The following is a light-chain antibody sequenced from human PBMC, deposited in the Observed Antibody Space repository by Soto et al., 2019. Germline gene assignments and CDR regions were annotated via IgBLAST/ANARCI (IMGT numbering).Light chain of an antibody. CDR2: DPS. J-gene: IGLJ2*01. V-gene: IGLV1-40*01. CDR1: ASNIGAGYG. Sequence: QSVLTQPPSVSGAPGQRVTIACTGTASNIGAGYGVHWYRHLPGAAPELLLSDPSHPPSGVPERLFGSKSGTSASLAIVGLQAEDEGDDYCQSYDTGLVGLIFGAGTKLTVL. CDR3: QSYDTGLVGLI.